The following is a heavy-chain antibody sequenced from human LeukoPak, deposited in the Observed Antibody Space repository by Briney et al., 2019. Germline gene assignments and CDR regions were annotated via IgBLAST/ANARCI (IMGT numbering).Heavy chain of an antibody. CDR3: ARGGSYFDS. J-gene: IGHJ4*02. CDR1: GGSISSYY. Sequence: PSETLSLTCTVSGGSISSYYWSWIRQPPGKGLEWIGYIYYSGSTNYNPSLKSRVTISVDTSKNQFSLKLTSVTTADTAVYYCARGGSYFDSWGQGTLVTVSS. D-gene: IGHD1-26*01. CDR2: IYYSGST. V-gene: IGHV4-59*01.